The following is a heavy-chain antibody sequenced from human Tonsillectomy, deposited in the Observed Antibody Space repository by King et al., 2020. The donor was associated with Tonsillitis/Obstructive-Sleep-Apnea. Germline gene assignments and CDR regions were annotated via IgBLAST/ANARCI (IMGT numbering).Heavy chain of an antibody. CDR3: ALPTTRLDSPYYYHSRGYPPLDY. CDR2: MYYSGYT. D-gene: IGHD3-22*01. CDR1: GASSSTNY. V-gene: IGHV4-59*08. Sequence: QLQESGPGLVKPAETLSLTCTVSGASSSTNYWSWIRQPPGKGLEWIGYMYYSGYTNYNPSLKSRVTISVDTSKNQFSLKLSSVTAADTAVYYCALPTTRLDSPYYYHSRGYPPLDYWGQGTLVTVSS. J-gene: IGHJ4*02.